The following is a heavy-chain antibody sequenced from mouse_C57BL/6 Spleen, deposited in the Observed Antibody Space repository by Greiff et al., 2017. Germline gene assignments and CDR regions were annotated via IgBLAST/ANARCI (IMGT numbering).Heavy chain of an antibody. Sequence: QVQLQQPGAELVKPGASVKLSCKASGYTFTSYWMQWVKQRPGQGLEWIGEIDPSDSYTNYNQKFKGKATVTVDTSSSTAYLQLSSLTSEDAAVYYCARSGITTLVASDYWGQGTTLTVSS. CDR3: ARSGITTLVASDY. D-gene: IGHD1-1*01. V-gene: IGHV1-50*01. J-gene: IGHJ2*01. CDR2: IDPSDSYT. CDR1: GYTFTSYW.